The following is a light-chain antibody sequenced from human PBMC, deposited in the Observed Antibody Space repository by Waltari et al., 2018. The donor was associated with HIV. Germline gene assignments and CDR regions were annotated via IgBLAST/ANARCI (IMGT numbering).Light chain of an antibody. CDR3: QQYNNWPWT. CDR1: QGVSSG. J-gene: IGKJ1*01. Sequence: EIVMTQSPATLSVSPGERPTLSCRASQGVSSGLAWFQQKPGQGPRLLMFGSSIRATDIPARFSGSGSGTEFTLTINNLQSEDFAIYYCQQYNNWPWTFGQGTKVEI. V-gene: IGKV3-15*01. CDR2: GSS.